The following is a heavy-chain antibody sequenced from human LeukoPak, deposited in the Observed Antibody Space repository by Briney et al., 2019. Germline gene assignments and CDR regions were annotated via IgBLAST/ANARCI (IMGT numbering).Heavy chain of an antibody. CDR1: GLTVSSDY. CDR3: ARGIAAAGE. D-gene: IGHD6-13*01. J-gene: IGHJ4*02. Sequence: GGSLRLSCAVSGLTVSSDYFTWVRQAPGKGLEWVSVIYTGGGTYYADSVKGRFTISRENSKNTLYLKMNSLRAEDTAVYYCARGIAAAGEWGQGTLVTVSS. CDR2: IYTGGGT. V-gene: IGHV3-53*01.